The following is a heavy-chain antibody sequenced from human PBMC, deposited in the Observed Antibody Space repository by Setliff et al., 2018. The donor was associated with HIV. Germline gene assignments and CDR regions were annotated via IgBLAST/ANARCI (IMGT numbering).Heavy chain of an antibody. D-gene: IGHD6-13*01. J-gene: IGHJ6*03. Sequence: SETLSLTCTVSGGSISHYYWNWIRQSPGKGLEWIGFISYSGTTNYNPSLESRVTISIDTSNNQFSLKVSSVTAADTAVYYCARGFGSSWGGNYYYYYMDVWGKGTTVTVSS. V-gene: IGHV4-59*01. CDR3: ARGFGSSWGGNYYYYYMDV. CDR1: GGSISHYY. CDR2: ISYSGTT.